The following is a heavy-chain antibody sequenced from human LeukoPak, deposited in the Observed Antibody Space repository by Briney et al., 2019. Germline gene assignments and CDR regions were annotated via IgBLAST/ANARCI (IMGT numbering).Heavy chain of an antibody. D-gene: IGHD3-3*01. CDR3: ARVREWAGAFDI. V-gene: IGHV4-59*01. CDR2: IYYSGST. Sequence: KPSETLPLTCTVSGGSISSYYWSWIRQPPGKGLEWIGYIYYSGSTNYNPSLKSRVTISVDTSKNQFSLKLSSVTAADTAVYYCARVREWAGAFDIWGQGTMATVSS. CDR1: GGSISSYY. J-gene: IGHJ3*02.